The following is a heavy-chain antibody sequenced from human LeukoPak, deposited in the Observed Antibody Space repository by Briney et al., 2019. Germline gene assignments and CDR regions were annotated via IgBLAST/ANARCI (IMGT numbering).Heavy chain of an antibody. D-gene: IGHD3-10*01. CDR3: ARGSSRGKYYYYYMDV. V-gene: IGHV1-69*05. Sequence: SVKASCKASGGTFSSYAISWVRQAPGQGLEWMGGIIPIFGTANYAQKFQGRVTITTDESTSTAYMELSSLRSEDTAVYYCARGSSRGKYYYYYMDVWGKGTTVTVS. J-gene: IGHJ6*03. CDR1: GGTFSSYA. CDR2: IIPIFGTA.